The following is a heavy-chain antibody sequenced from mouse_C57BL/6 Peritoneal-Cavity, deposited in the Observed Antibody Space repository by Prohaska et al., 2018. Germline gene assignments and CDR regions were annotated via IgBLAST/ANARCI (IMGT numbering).Heavy chain of an antibody. D-gene: IGHD1-1*01. CDR3: ARSGDEDGSSPSWFAY. CDR1: GYTFTSYW. V-gene: IGHV1-59*01. J-gene: IGHJ3*01. Sequence: QVQLQQPGAELVRPGTSVKLSCKASGYTFTSYWMHWVKQRPGQGLEWIGVIDPSDSYTNYNQKFKGKATLTVDKSSSTAYMQLSSLTSEDSAVYYCARSGDEDGSSPSWFAYWGQGTLVTVSA. CDR2: IDPSDSYT.